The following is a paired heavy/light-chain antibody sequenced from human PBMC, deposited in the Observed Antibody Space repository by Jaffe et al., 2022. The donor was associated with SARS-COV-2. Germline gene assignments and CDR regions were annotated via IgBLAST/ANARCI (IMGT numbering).Light chain of an antibody. CDR2: SNG. CDR3: ATWDDSLTGPV. V-gene: IGLV1-36*01. Sequence: QSVLTQPPSVSQAPGQRVTISCSGSSSNIGNNAVNWYRQLPGKAPKLLIYSNGLLASGVSHRFSGSKSGTSASLAISGLQSEDEADYYCATWDDSLTGPVFGGGTRLTVL. J-gene: IGLJ3*02. CDR1: SSNIGNNA.
Heavy chain of an antibody. CDR2: ISDSGST. Sequence: LQLQESGPGLVKPSETLSVTCSVSGVSISGSSYYWGWIRQPPGKGLEWIGSISDSGSTYNNPSLKSRLTISVDTSRNQFSLRLSSVTAADTAVYYCATHIVVEIVATEDWFDPWGQGTLVTVSS. V-gene: IGHV4-39*01. J-gene: IGHJ5*02. CDR1: GVSISGSSYY. CDR3: ATHIVVEIVATEDWFDP. D-gene: IGHD2-15*01.